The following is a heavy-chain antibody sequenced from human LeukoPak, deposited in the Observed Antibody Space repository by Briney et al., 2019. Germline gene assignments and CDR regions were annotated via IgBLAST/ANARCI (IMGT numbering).Heavy chain of an antibody. CDR1: GFTFSSYA. CDR3: ARPYYDIWSAYVY. V-gene: IGHV3-64*01. CDR2: ISNGGGST. D-gene: IGHD3-3*01. Sequence: GGSLRLSCAASGFTFSSYAMHWVRQAPGKGLEYVSAISNGGGSTHYANSVKGRFTISRDNSKNTLYLQMGSLRAEDMAVYYCARPYYDIWSAYVYWGQGALVTVSS. J-gene: IGHJ4*02.